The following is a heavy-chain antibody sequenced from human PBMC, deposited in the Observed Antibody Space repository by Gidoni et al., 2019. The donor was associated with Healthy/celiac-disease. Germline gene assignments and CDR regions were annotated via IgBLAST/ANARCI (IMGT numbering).Heavy chain of an antibody. CDR1: GFPFSRYG. CDR3: ARAVAGFYYYYGMDV. J-gene: IGHJ6*02. V-gene: IGHV3-33*01. Sequence: QVQLLESGGGVVQPGRSLRLSCSALGFPFSRYGMHWVRQAPGKGLEWVAVIWYDGSNKYYADSVKGRFTISRDNSKNTLYLQMNSLRAEDTAVYYCARAVAGFYYYYGMDVWGQGTTVTVSS. CDR2: IWYDGSNK. D-gene: IGHD6-19*01.